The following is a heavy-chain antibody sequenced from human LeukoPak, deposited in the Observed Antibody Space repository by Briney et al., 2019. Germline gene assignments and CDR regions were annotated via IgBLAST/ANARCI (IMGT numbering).Heavy chain of an antibody. D-gene: IGHD4-17*01. J-gene: IGHJ4*02. CDR2: IRGSGDST. CDR1: GFTFSRFA. CDR3: AKDTLTYDYGDHHH. Sequence: GGSLRLSCAASGFTFSRFAMIWVRQAPGKGLEWVSAIRGSGDSTYYADSVKGRFTISRDNSKNTLYLQMNSLRAEDTAIYYCAKDTLTYDYGDHHHWGQGTLVTVSS. V-gene: IGHV3-23*01.